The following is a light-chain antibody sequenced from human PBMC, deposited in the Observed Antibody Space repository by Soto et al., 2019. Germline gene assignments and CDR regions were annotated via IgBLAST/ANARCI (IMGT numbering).Light chain of an antibody. CDR3: QQNYSIPFT. CDR2: TAS. V-gene: IGKV1-39*01. CDR1: QSISSY. J-gene: IGKJ3*01. Sequence: DIQMTQSPSSLSASVGDRVTITCRASQSISSYLNWYQQKPGKAPKLLIYTASSLQGGVPSRFSGSGSRTDFTLTVSSLQPEDYATYYCQQNYSIPFTFGPGTKVDIK.